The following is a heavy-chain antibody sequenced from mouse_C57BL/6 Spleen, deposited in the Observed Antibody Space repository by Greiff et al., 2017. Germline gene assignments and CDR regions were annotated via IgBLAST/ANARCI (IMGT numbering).Heavy chain of an antibody. CDR2: IYPGDGDT. V-gene: IGHV1-82*01. D-gene: IGHD2-3*01. CDR3: ARPYDVSYAMDY. CDR1: GYAFSSSW. Sequence: VKLQESGPELVKPGASVKISCKASGYAFSSSWMNWVRQRPGKGLEWIGRIYPGDGDTNYNGKFKGKATLTADKSSSTAYMQLSSLTSEDSAVYFGARPYDVSYAMDYWGQGTSVTVSS. J-gene: IGHJ4*01.